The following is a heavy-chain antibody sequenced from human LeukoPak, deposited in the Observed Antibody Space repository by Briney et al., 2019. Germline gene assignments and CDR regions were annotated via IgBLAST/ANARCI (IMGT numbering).Heavy chain of an antibody. D-gene: IGHD6-13*01. V-gene: IGHV3-9*01. CDR2: ISWNSGSI. Sequence: GGSLRLSCAASGFTFSSYWMHWVRQAPGKGLEWVSGISWNSGSIGYADSVKGRFTISRDNAKNSLYLQMNSLRAEDTALYYCAKGHRGAAAGSAFDIWGQGTMVTVSS. J-gene: IGHJ3*02. CDR3: AKGHRGAAAGSAFDI. CDR1: GFTFSSYW.